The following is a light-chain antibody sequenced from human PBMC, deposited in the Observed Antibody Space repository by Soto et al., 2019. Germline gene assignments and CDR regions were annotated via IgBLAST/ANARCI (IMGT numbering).Light chain of an antibody. CDR3: KQYNNYST. CDR2: SAT. V-gene: IGKV1-9*01. CDR1: RVISSY. J-gene: IGKJ1*01. Sequence: LTQLPSSVSSYHADSVTITYQASRVISSYLAWYQQKPGKPPKLLVYSATTQQSGVPSRFSGSGSGPDSTLTISSQHPEDFATYCCKQYNNYSTXGQGTKVDIK.